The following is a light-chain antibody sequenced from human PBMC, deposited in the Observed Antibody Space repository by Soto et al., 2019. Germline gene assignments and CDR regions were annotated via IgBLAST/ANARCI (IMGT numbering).Light chain of an antibody. CDR2: QDS. V-gene: IGLV3-1*01. J-gene: IGLJ1*01. CDR3: QAWDSSTYV. CDR1: KLGDKY. Sequence: SYELTQPPSVSVSPGQPASITCSGDKLGDKYACWYQQKPGQFPVLVIYQDSKRPSGIPERFSGSNSGNTATLTISGTQAMDEADYYCQAWDSSTYVFGAGTKLTVL.